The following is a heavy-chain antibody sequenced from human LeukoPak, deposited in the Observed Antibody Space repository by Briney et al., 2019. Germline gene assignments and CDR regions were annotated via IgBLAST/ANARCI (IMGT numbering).Heavy chain of an antibody. CDR2: ISAYNGNT. CDR1: GYTFTSYG. J-gene: IGHJ4*02. Sequence: ASVKVSCKASGYTFTSYGISWVRRAPGQGLEWMGWISAYNGNTDYAQKFQGRVTMTTDTSTSTAYMEVRSLRSDDTAVYYCARAYSGSYYYYWGQGTLVTVSS. V-gene: IGHV1-18*01. CDR3: ARAYSGSYYYY. D-gene: IGHD1-26*01.